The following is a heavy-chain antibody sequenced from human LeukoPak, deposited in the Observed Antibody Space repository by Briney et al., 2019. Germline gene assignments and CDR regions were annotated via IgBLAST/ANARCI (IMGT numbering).Heavy chain of an antibody. CDR1: GFTFSSYA. J-gene: IGHJ4*02. CDR2: ISGVAGTP. V-gene: IGHV3-23*01. CDR3: AKRRTTVITMDYFDY. D-gene: IGHD4-17*01. Sequence: GGSLRLSCAASGFTFSSYAMGWVRQAPGKGLEWVSVISGVAGTPYYADSVKGRFTISRDNTKSTLYLQMTSLRAEDTAVYYCAKRRTTVITMDYFDYWGQGTLVTVSS.